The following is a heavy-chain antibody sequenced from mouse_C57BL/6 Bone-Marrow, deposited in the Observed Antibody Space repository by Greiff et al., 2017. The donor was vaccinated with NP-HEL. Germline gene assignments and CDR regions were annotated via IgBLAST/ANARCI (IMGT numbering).Heavy chain of an antibody. CDR1: GYAFSSSW. D-gene: IGHD1-1*01. J-gene: IGHJ2*01. CDR3: ARSVVAKKDYFDY. CDR2: IYPGDGDT. Sequence: SGPELVKPGASVKISCKASGYAFSSSWMNWVKQRPGKGLEWIGRIYPGDGDTNYNGKFKGKATLTADKSSSTAYMQLSSLTSEDSAVYFCARSVVAKKDYFDYWGQGTTLTVSS. V-gene: IGHV1-82*01.